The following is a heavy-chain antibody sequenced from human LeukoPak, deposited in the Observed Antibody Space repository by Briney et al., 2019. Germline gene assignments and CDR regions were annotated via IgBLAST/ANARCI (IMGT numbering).Heavy chain of an antibody. CDR1: GGSFSGYY. J-gene: IGHJ5*02. D-gene: IGHD1/OR15-1a*01. V-gene: IGHV4-34*01. CDR2: INHSGST. Sequence: PSETLSLTCAVYGGSFSGYYWSWIRQPPGKGLEWIGEINHSGSTNYNPSLKSRVTISVDTSKNQFSLKLSSVTAADTAVYYCARVEQFEFDPWGQGTLVTVSS. CDR3: ARVEQFEFDP.